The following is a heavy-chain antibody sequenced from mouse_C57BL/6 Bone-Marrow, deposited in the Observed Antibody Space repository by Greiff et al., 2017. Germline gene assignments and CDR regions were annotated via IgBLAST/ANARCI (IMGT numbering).Heavy chain of an antibody. V-gene: IGHV7-1*01. CDR3: ARDAYSYAMDY. J-gene: IGHJ4*01. CDR1: GFTFSDFY. D-gene: IGHD2-12*01. Sequence: EVQVVESGGGLVQSGRSLRLSCATSGFTFSDFYMEWVRQAPGKGLEWIAASRNKANDYTTEYSASVKGRFIVSRDTSQSILYLQMNALRAEDTAIYYCARDAYSYAMDYWGQGTSVTVSS. CDR2: SRNKANDYTT.